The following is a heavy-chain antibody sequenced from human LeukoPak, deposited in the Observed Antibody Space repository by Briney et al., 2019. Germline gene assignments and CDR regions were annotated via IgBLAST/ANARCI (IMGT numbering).Heavy chain of an antibody. CDR3: ARGRGYDPVVFYFDY. Sequence: SETLSLTCSVSGGSISSSSYYWGWIRQPPGKGLEWIGSMFHSESTYYNASLKSRVTMSIDTSKNQFPLKLSSVTAADTAVYYCARGRGYDPVVFYFDYWGQGTLVTVSS. J-gene: IGHJ4*02. CDR2: MFHSEST. D-gene: IGHD5-12*01. V-gene: IGHV4-39*06. CDR1: GGSISSSSYY.